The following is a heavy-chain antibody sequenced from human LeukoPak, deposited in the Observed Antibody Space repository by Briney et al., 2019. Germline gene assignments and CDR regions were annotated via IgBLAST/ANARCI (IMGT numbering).Heavy chain of an antibody. J-gene: IGHJ4*02. CDR1: GYIFTTYY. D-gene: IGHD6-19*01. Sequence: ASVKVSCKASGYIFTTYYMHWVRQAPGQGLGWMGIINPSDGSTNYAQNFQGRVTMTRDTSTSTVYMELSSLRSEDTAIYYCARDMYTSGRGYWGQGTLVTVSS. CDR2: INPSDGST. CDR3: ARDMYTSGRGY. V-gene: IGHV1-46*01.